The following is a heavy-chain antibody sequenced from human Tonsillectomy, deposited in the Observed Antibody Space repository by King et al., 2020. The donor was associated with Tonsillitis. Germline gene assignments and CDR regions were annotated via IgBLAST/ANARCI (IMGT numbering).Heavy chain of an antibody. CDR2: IGTAGDP. Sequence: VQLVQSGGGLVQPGGSLRLSCAASGFTFSSYDMHWVRQATGKGLEWVSAIGTAGDPYYPGSVKGRFTIYRENAKNSLYLQMNSLRAGDTAVYYCARGRYCSSTSCYGPLDAFDIWGQGTMVTVSS. D-gene: IGHD2-2*01. CDR3: ARGRYCSSTSCYGPLDAFDI. J-gene: IGHJ3*02. CDR1: GFTFSSYD. V-gene: IGHV3-13*05.